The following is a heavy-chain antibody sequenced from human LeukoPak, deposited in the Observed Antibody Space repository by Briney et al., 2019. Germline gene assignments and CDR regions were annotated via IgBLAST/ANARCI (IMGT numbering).Heavy chain of an antibody. V-gene: IGHV1-69*05. J-gene: IGHJ6*03. CDR3: ARALDVVVPAATYYYYYYMDV. CDR1: GGTFSSYA. D-gene: IGHD2-2*01. Sequence: SVEVSCKASGGTFSSYAISWERHAPGQGLEWMGGIIPIFGTANYAQKFQGRVTFTTDESTSTAYMELSSLRSEDTAVYYCARALDVVVPAATYYYYYYMDVWGKGTTVTVSS. CDR2: IIPIFGTA.